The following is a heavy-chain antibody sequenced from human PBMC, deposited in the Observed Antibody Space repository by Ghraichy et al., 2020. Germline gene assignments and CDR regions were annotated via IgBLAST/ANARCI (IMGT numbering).Heavy chain of an antibody. D-gene: IGHD4-17*01. CDR2: ISGNNGYT. Sequence: ASVKVSCQASGYMFTTYGITWVRQAPGQGLEWMGWISGNNGYTTYAQTLQGRVTMTTDSSTSTAYMELRSLRFDDTAIYYCARVDGDYGDWLDPWGQGTLDTVSS. CDR3: ARVDGDYGDWLDP. J-gene: IGHJ5*02. V-gene: IGHV1-18*01. CDR1: GYMFTTYG.